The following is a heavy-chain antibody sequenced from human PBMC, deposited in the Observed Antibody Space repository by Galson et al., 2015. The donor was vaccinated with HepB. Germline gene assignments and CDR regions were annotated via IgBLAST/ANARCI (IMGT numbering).Heavy chain of an antibody. CDR2: IYYTGST. Sequence: LSLTCSVSGGSISSTSHYWAWIRQPPGRGLEWIGSIYYTGSTYYNQSLKSRITMSVDTSKNQFSLRLRSVSAADTTVYYCARHGSRGDFYYFASWGQGTLVTVSS. CDR3: ARHGSRGDFYYFAS. CDR1: GGSISSTSHY. D-gene: IGHD2-15*01. V-gene: IGHV4-39*01. J-gene: IGHJ4*02.